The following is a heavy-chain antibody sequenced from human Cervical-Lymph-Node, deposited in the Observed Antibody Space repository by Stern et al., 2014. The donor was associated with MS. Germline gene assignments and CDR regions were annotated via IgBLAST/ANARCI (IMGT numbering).Heavy chain of an antibody. D-gene: IGHD1-14*01. J-gene: IGHJ5*02. CDR1: GFDFDGYA. V-gene: IGHV3-9*01. CDR2: ISYNSDTR. Sequence: EVQLEESGGGLVRPGRSLRLSCKGSGFDFDGYAMHWVRQAPGKGLEWVSGISYNSDTRGYAAAVKGRFTISRDNAKNSLYLQMNSLRPEDTAFYYCARDVGRTWYTWFNPWGQGTLVTVSS. CDR3: ARDVGRTWYTWFNP.